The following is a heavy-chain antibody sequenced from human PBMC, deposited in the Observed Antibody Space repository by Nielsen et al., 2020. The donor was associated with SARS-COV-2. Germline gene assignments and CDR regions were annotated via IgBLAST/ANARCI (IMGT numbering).Heavy chain of an antibody. J-gene: IGHJ4*02. CDR1: GFTFSSYG. CDR3: ARDRGGSYYGPFDY. V-gene: IGHV3-33*01. CDR2: IWYDGSNK. D-gene: IGHD1-26*01. Sequence: GESLKISCAASGFTFSSYGMHWVRQAPGKGLEWVAVIWYDGSNKYYADSVKGRFTISRDNSKNTLYLQMNSLRAEDTAVYYCARDRGGSYYGPFDYWGQGTLVTVSS.